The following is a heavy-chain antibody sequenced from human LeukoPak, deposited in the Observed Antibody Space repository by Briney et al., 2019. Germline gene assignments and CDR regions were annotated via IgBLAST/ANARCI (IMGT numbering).Heavy chain of an antibody. CDR2: IWYDGSNE. CDR3: AREISIFVNAFDL. CDR1: GFTFRNSG. V-gene: IGHV3-33*01. J-gene: IGHJ3*01. Sequence: PGESLRLSCAASGFTFRNSGVHWVRQAPGKGLEWVAVIWYDGSNEYYADAVKGRFIISRDNSKNTVHPQMNSLRVEDTSVYYCAREISIFVNAFDLWGQGTLVAVSS.